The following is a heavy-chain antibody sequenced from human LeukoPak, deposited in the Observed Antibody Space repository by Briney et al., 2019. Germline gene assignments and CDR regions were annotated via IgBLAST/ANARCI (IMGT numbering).Heavy chain of an antibody. CDR3: ARIGMIRGVIITVFDY. D-gene: IGHD3-10*01. CDR2: INPNSGDT. Sequence: GASVKVSCKASGYTFTDYYIHWVRQASGQGLEWMGWINPNSGDTNYAQEFQGRVTMTRDTSISTAYMELSRLRSDDTAVYYCARIGMIRGVIITVFDYWGQGTLVTVSS. V-gene: IGHV1-2*02. CDR1: GYTFTDYY. J-gene: IGHJ4*02.